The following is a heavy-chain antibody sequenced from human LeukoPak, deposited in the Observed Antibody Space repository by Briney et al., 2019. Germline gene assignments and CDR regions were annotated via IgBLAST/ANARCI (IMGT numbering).Heavy chain of an antibody. D-gene: IGHD3-22*01. V-gene: IGHV4-59*01. CDR2: IYYSGST. CDR3: AAKNYYYDSSGYYH. CDR1: GGSISGYY. Sequence: SETLSLTCTVSGGSISGYYWTWIRQPPGKGLEWIGHIYYSGSTNYNPSLKSRVTISVDTSKNQFSLKLSSVTAADTAVYYCAAKNYYYDSSGYYHWGQGTLVTVSS. J-gene: IGHJ5*02.